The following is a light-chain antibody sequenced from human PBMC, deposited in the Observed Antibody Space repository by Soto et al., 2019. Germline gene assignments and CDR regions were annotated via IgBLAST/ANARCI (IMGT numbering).Light chain of an antibody. J-gene: IGKJ1*01. V-gene: IGKV1-27*01. CDR1: QGISNY. CDR3: QKYNSAPRT. Sequence: DIQMTQSPSSLSASVGNRVTITCRASQGISNYLAWYQLKPGKVPKLLIYAASTLQSGVPSRFSGSGSGTDFTLTISSLQPEDVATYYCQKYNSAPRTFGQGTRVEIK. CDR2: AAS.